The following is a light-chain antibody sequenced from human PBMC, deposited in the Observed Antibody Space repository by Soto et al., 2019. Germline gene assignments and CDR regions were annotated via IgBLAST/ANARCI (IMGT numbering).Light chain of an antibody. CDR2: EVT. V-gene: IGLV2-11*01. CDR3: CSYAGTYSYV. Sequence: QSVLAQPASMSGSPGQSITISCTGTSSDVGGYNYVSWYQQHPGKAPKLMIYEVTKRPSGVPDRFSGSKSGNTASLTISGLQAEDEADYYCCSYAGTYSYVFGTGTKVTVL. J-gene: IGLJ1*01. CDR1: SSDVGGYNY.